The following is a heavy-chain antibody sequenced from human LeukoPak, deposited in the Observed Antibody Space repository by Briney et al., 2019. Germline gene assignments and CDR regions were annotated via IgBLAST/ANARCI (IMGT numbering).Heavy chain of an antibody. CDR1: GYTFTGYY. Sequence: ASVKVSCKASGYTFTGYYMHWVRQAPGQGLAWVGWINPNSGGTNYAQKFQGRVTMTRDTSISTAYMELSRLRSDDTAVYYCARSIAVDYFDYWGQGTLVTVSS. CDR3: ARSIAVDYFDY. V-gene: IGHV1-2*02. CDR2: INPNSGGT. D-gene: IGHD6-19*01. J-gene: IGHJ4*02.